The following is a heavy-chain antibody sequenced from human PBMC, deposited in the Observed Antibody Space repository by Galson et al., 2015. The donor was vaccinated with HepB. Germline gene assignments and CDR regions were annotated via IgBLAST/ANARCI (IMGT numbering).Heavy chain of an antibody. V-gene: IGHV3-30*09. CDR1: GFTFSNYA. CDR2: TLYDGSNK. D-gene: IGHD3-22*01. J-gene: IGHJ4*02. Sequence: SLRLSCAASGFTFSNYAMRWVRQAPGKGLEWVAFTLYDGSNKYYADSVKGRFGISRDNSKNTLYLQMNSLRAEDTAVYYCARGLSTFDSRGYRNDYWGQGTLVTVSS. CDR3: ARGLSTFDSRGYRNDY.